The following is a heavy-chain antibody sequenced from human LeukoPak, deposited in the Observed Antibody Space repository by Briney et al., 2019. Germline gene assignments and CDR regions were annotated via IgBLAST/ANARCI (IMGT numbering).Heavy chain of an antibody. J-gene: IGHJ4*02. D-gene: IGHD5-24*01. Sequence: GGSLRLSCAASGFTLTNYAMHWVRQRAGEGLEWVSALGTAGDTFYPGSVKGRFTISRVNAKKSLFLQMNSLRAEDTAIYYCARQNTPHGNFDYWGQGTLVTVSS. V-gene: IGHV3-13*01. CDR1: GFTLTNYA. CDR2: LGTAGDT. CDR3: ARQNTPHGNFDY.